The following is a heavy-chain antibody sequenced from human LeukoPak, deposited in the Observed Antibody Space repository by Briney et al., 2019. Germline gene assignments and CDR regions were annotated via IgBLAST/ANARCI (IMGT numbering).Heavy chain of an antibody. CDR2: INSDGSSI. D-gene: IGHD4-17*01. J-gene: IGHJ4*02. V-gene: IGHV3-74*01. CDR3: AKYGFDY. Sequence: GGSLRLSCAASGFIFSSHWMYWVRQIPGKGLMGVSRINSDGSSIHNADSVKGRFTISRDNAKNTLYLQMNSLRAEDTAVYYCAKYGFDYWGQGTLVTVSS. CDR1: GFIFSSHW.